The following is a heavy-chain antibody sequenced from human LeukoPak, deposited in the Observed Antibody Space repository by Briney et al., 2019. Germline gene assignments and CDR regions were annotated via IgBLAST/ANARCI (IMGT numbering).Heavy chain of an antibody. CDR2: IRSKAYGGTT. D-gene: IGHD6-13*01. CDR3: TRDEPPYSSSWKLYYYYGMDV. J-gene: IGHJ6*02. Sequence: PGRSLRLSCTASGFTFGDYAMSWVRQAPGKGLEWVGFIRSKAYGGTTEYAASVKGRFTISRDDSKSIAYLQMNSLETEDTAVYYCTRDEPPYSSSWKLYYYYGMDVWGQGTTVTVSS. CDR1: GFTFGDYA. V-gene: IGHV3-49*04.